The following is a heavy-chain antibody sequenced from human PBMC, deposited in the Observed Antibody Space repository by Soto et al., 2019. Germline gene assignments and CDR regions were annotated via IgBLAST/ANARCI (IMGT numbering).Heavy chain of an antibody. CDR3: ARYNNIWGWFDP. V-gene: IGHV3-7*04. D-gene: IGHD1-20*01. Sequence: EVQVVESGGGLVQRGGSLRLSCTASGFTFSTYYMTWVRQAPGKGLEWVANINQDGSERYYVDSVKGRFTMSRDNAKNSLYLHMYSLRAEDTAVYFCARYNNIWGWFDPWGQGTLVTVSS. J-gene: IGHJ5*02. CDR1: GFTFSTYY. CDR2: INQDGSER.